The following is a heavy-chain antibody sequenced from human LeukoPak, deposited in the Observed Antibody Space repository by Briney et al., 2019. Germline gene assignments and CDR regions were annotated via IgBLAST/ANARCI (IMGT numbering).Heavy chain of an antibody. V-gene: IGHV3-23*01. J-gene: IGHJ4*02. Sequence: GGSLRLSCAASGFTFSNAWMSWVRQAPGKGLEWVSAISGSGGSTYYADSVKGRFTISRDNSKNTLYLQMNSLRAEDTAVYYCAKGDPPTYYDILTGQDYWGQGTLVTVSS. CDR3: AKGDPPTYYDILTGQDY. CDR2: ISGSGGST. CDR1: GFTFSNAW. D-gene: IGHD3-9*01.